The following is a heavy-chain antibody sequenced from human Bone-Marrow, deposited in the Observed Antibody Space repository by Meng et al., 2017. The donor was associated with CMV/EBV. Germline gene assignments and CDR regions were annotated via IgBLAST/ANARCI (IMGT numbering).Heavy chain of an antibody. CDR3: ARDRADIVVVPPSYYYGMAV. CDR2: ISSSSSYI. D-gene: IGHD2-2*01. J-gene: IGHJ6*01. V-gene: IGHV3-21*01. Sequence: GESLKISCAASGFTFSSYSMNWVRQAPGKGLEWVSSISSSSSYIYYADSVKGRFTISRDNAKNSLYLQMNSLRAEDTAVYYCARDRADIVVVPPSYYYGMAVWGQGPTVTGSS. CDR1: GFTFSSYS.